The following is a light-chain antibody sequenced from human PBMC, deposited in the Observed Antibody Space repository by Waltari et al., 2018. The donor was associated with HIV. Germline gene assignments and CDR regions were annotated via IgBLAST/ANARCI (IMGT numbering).Light chain of an antibody. Sequence: SYELTQPLSVSVALGQAARITCGGDNIGSKNVHWYQQKPGQAPVLVIYRDTNRPSGIPERFSGSNSGNTATLSIRRAQAGDEGDYYWQVWDSSIGIFGGGTNLTVL. J-gene: IGLJ2*01. CDR3: QVWDSSIGI. CDR1: NIGSKN. CDR2: RDT. V-gene: IGLV3-9*01.